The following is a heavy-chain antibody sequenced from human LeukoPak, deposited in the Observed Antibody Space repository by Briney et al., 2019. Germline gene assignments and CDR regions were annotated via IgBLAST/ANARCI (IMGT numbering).Heavy chain of an antibody. CDR3: ARGGWDCSSTSCYLRAGDAFDI. CDR1: GFTFSDYY. Sequence: PGGSLRLPCAASGFTFSDYYMSWIRQAPGKGLEWVSYISSSGSTIYYADSVKGRFTISRDNAKNSLYLQMNSLRAEDTAVYYCARGGWDCSSTSCYLRAGDAFDIWGQGTMVTVSS. D-gene: IGHD2-2*01. V-gene: IGHV3-11*01. J-gene: IGHJ3*02. CDR2: ISSSGSTI.